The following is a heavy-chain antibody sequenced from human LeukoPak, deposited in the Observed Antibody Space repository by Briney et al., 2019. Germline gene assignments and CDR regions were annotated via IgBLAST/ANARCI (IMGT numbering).Heavy chain of an antibody. J-gene: IGHJ5*02. CDR3: ARDVGYCSGGSCYNWFDP. Sequence: GGSLTLSCAASGFTFSSYAMHWVRQAPGKGLEWVAVISYDGSNKYYADSVKGRFTISRDNSKNTLYLQMNSLRAEDTAVYYCARDVGYCSGGSCYNWFDPWGQGTLVTVSS. CDR1: GFTFSSYA. D-gene: IGHD2-15*01. V-gene: IGHV3-30*04. CDR2: ISYDGSNK.